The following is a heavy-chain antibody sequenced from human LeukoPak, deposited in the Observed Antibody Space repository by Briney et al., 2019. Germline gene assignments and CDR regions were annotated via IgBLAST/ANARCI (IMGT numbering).Heavy chain of an antibody. J-gene: IGHJ6*02. Sequence: GGSLRLSCAASGLTASHNVNNAMSWVRQAPGKGLEWVSVIYSGGSTYYADSVKGRFTISRDNSKNTLYLQMNSLRAEDTAVYYCAREYGMDVWGQGTTVTVSS. CDR1: GLTASHNV. CDR2: IYSGGST. CDR3: AREYGMDV. V-gene: IGHV3-66*01.